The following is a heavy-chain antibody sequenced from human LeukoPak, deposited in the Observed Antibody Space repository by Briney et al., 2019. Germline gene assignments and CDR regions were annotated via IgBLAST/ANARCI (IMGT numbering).Heavy chain of an antibody. CDR1: GFTFRDYA. CDR3: AKGLYDYALDV. V-gene: IGHV3-23*01. Sequence: GGSLRLSCAASGFTFRDYAMTWVRQAPGKGLDWVALIGARDGRTYYADPVKGRFTISRDNFKNTLYLQMNSLRAEDTAIYYCAKGLYDYALDVWGQGTAVTVSS. CDR2: IGARDGRT. J-gene: IGHJ6*02.